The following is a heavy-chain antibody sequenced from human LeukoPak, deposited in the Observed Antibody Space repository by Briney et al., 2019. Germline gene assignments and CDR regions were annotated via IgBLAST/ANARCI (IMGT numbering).Heavy chain of an antibody. V-gene: IGHV3-23*01. J-gene: IGHJ4*02. CDR3: AKGSRGYYYDSSGYYTCYFDY. CDR2: ISGSGGST. D-gene: IGHD3-22*01. CDR1: GFTFSSYA. Sequence: PGGSLRLSCAASGFTFSSYAMSWVRQAPGKGQEWVSAISGSGGSTYYADSVKGRFTISRDNSKNTLYLQMNSLRAEDTAVYYCAKGSRGYYYDSSGYYTCYFDYWGQGTLVTVSS.